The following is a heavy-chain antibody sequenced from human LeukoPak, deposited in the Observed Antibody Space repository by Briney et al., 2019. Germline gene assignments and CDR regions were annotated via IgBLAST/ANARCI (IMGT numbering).Heavy chain of an antibody. D-gene: IGHD2-2*02. CDR1: GGSISSGDYY. V-gene: IGHV4-30-4*08. Sequence: PSETLSLTCTVSGGSISSGDYYWSWIRQPPGKGLEWIGYIYYSGSTYYNPSLKSRVTISVDTSKNQFSLKLSSVTAADTAVCYCARVADLGYCSSTSCYTLKRHFDYWGQGTLVTVSS. CDR2: IYYSGST. J-gene: IGHJ4*02. CDR3: ARVADLGYCSSTSCYTLKRHFDY.